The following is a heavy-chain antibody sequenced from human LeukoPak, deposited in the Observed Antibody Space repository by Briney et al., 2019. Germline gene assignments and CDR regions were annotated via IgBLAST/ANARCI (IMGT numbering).Heavy chain of an antibody. CDR3: ARTFDTSSWYRAFDM. D-gene: IGHD6-13*01. CDR1: GFTFSNYC. J-gene: IGHJ3*02. CDR2: IKQDGTEK. V-gene: IGHV3-7*02. Sequence: GGSLRLSCVASGFTFSNYCMTWVRQAPGKGLEWVANIKQDGTEKQHVDSVKGRFTISRDNAKNSLYLQMNSLRAEDTAIYYCARTFDTSSWYRAFDMWGQGTMVTVSS.